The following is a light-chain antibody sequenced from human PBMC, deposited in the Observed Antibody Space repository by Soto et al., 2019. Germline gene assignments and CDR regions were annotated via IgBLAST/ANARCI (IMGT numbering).Light chain of an antibody. J-gene: IGKJ1*01. CDR1: QSGSSY. V-gene: IGKV3-15*01. CDR2: GTS. Sequence: EIVLTQYPATLCLSPGERATLSCRASQSGSSYLAGYREKPVQAPRLIIYGTSRRATGVPGRFSGSGSGTDFTLTISSLQSEDFGVYFCQQYDNWPWTFGQGTKVDIK. CDR3: QQYDNWPWT.